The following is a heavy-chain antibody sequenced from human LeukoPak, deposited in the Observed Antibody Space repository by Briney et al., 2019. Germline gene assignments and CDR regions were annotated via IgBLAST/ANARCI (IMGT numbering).Heavy chain of an antibody. J-gene: IGHJ3*02. CDR3: ATHCSSVSCSLATFDI. CDR1: GFTFSSYS. D-gene: IGHD2-2*01. Sequence: GGSLRLSCAASGFTFSSYSMNWVRQAPGKGLEWVSYISRSGSTIYYADSVKGRFTISRDNARTSLYLQMNSLRAEDTAVYYCATHCSSVSCSLATFDIWGQGTMVTVSS. V-gene: IGHV3-48*04. CDR2: ISRSGSTI.